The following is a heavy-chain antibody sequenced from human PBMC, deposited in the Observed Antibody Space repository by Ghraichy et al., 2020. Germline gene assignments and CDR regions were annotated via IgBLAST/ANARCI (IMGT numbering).Heavy chain of an antibody. J-gene: IGHJ6*02. CDR1: GGSISSYY. Sequence: SETLSLTCTVSGGSISSYYWSWIRQPPGKGLEWIGYIYYSGSTNYNPSLKSRVTISVDTSKNQFSLKLSSVTAADTAVYYCARHKRASIAGHGHYYYGMDVWGQGTTVTVSS. D-gene: IGHD6-13*01. CDR2: IYYSGST. CDR3: ARHKRASIAGHGHYYYGMDV. V-gene: IGHV4-59*01.